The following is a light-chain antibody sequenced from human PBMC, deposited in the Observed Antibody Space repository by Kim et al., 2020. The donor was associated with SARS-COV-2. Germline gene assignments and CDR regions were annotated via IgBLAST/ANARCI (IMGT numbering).Light chain of an antibody. CDR2: GAS. CDR3: QRSGSWPLI. CDR1: QDIRND. Sequence: ASVGDRVTITCRARQDIRNDLGWYQQNPGRAPKRLIYGASNLQSGVPSRFSGSGSGTEFTLTISSLQPEDFAVYYCQRSGSWPLIFGPGTKVDIK. J-gene: IGKJ3*01. V-gene: IGKV1-17*01.